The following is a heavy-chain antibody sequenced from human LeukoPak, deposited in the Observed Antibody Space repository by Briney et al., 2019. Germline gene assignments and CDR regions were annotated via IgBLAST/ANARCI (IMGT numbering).Heavy chain of an antibody. J-gene: IGHJ4*02. CDR3: ARRGSMVRGAGGDY. CDR2: INHSGST. Sequence: PSETLSLTCAVYGGSFSGYYWSWIRQPPGKELEWIGEINHSGSTNYNPSLKSRVTISVDTSKNQFSLKLSSVTAADTAVYYCARRGSMVRGAGGDYWGQGTLVTVSS. D-gene: IGHD3-10*01. V-gene: IGHV4-34*01. CDR1: GGSFSGYY.